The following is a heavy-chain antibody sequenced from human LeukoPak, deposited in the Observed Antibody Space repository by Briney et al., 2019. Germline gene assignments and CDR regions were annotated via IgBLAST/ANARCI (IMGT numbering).Heavy chain of an antibody. V-gene: IGHV3-48*03. D-gene: IGHD5-12*01. CDR3: AREDIVATRSHGGDYYYYYMDV. J-gene: IGHJ6*03. CDR2: ISSSGSTI. CDR1: GFTFSSYE. Sequence: GGSLRLSCAASGFTFSSYEMNWVRQAPGKGLEWVSYISSSGSTIYYADSVKGRFTISRDNAKNSLYLQMNSLRAEDTAVYYCAREDIVATRSHGGDYYYYYMDVWGKGTTVTVS.